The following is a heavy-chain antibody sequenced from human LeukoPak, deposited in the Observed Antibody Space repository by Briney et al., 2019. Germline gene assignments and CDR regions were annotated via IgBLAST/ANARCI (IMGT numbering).Heavy chain of an antibody. CDR3: ASGYTSDWYYFDY. V-gene: IGHV4-59*01. CDR2: IYFSGTT. D-gene: IGHD5-12*01. CDR1: GVSISSYY. J-gene: IGHJ4*02. Sequence: TSETLSLTCTVSGVSISSYYWSWIRQPPGKGLEWIGYIYFSGTTNYNPSLKSRVNISMDMSKKQFSLKLSSVTAADTALYSCASGYTSDWYYFDYWGQGTLVTVSS.